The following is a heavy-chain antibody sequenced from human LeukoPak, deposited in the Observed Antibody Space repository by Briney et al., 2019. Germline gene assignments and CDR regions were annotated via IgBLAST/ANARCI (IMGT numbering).Heavy chain of an antibody. Sequence: GGSLRLSCAASGFTFSSYAMSWVRQAPGKGLEWVSSISGNSGSTYYADSVKGRFTISRDNSKNTLSLEMNSLRADDTAVYYCARDSWGFDYWGQGTLVTVSS. V-gene: IGHV3-23*01. J-gene: IGHJ4*02. D-gene: IGHD3-16*01. CDR2: ISGNSGST. CDR1: GFTFSSYA. CDR3: ARDSWGFDY.